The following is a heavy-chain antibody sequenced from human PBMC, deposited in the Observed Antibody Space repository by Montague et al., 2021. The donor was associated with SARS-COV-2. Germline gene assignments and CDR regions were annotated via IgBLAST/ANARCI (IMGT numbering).Heavy chain of an antibody. D-gene: IGHD2-15*01. CDR3: AGAPDCGGCSCNSYSYYGLDD. CDR2: IDRGGTNT. CDR1: GFTFNNYW. V-gene: IGHV3-74*01. Sequence: SLGLSCAASGFTFNNYWFHWVRQVPGKGLVWVSRIDRGGTNTNYADSVKGRFIISRDNAKNTLYLQMNSLRVEDTALYYCAGAPDCGGCSCNSYSYYGLDDWGQGTLVTVSS. J-gene: IGHJ6*02.